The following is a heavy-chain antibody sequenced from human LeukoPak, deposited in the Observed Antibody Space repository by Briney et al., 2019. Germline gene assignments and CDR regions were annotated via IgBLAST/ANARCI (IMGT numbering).Heavy chain of an antibody. CDR3: AKDRSSTLWYFDY. D-gene: IGHD2-2*01. Sequence: GGSLRLSCAASGFTFSSYAMSWVRQAPGKGLEWVSVISGSGGTTYYADSVQGRFTISRDNSKNTLSLQMNSLRAEDTAIYYCAKDRSSTLWYFDYWGQGAQVTVSS. CDR1: GFTFSSYA. CDR2: ISGSGGTT. V-gene: IGHV3-23*01. J-gene: IGHJ4*02.